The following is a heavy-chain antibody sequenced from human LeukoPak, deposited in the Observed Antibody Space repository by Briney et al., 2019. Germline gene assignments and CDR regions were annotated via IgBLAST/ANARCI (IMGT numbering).Heavy chain of an antibody. V-gene: IGHV3-9*01. CDR1: GFTFDDYA. CDR3: AKSQEPGGYYDSSGYSS. D-gene: IGHD3-22*01. Sequence: GRSLRLSCAASGFTFDDYAMHWVRQAPRKGLEWVSGISWNSGSIGYADSVKGRFIIPRDNAKNSLYLQMNSLRAEDTALYYCAKSQEPGGYYDSSGYSSWGQGTLVTVSS. J-gene: IGHJ4*02. CDR2: ISWNSGSI.